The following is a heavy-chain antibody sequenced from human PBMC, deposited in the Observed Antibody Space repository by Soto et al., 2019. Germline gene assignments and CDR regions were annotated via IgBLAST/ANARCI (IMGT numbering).Heavy chain of an antibody. V-gene: IGHV4-30-4*01. CDR2: IYYSGNT. CDR3: AREDCRSTSCSYSTGSYYFDY. Sequence: QVQLQESGPGLGKPSQTLSLTCTVSGGSISSGDYYWSGIRQPPGKGLEWIGYIYYSGNTYYNPSLKSRNTMSVDTSKNQFSLTLSSVTAADTAVYYCAREDCRSTSCSYSTGSYYFDYWGQGTLVTLSS. CDR1: GGSISSGDYY. J-gene: IGHJ4*02. D-gene: IGHD2-2*01.